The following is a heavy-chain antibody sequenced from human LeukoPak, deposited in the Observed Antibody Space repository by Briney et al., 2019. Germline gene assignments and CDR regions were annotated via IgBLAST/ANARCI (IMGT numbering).Heavy chain of an antibody. J-gene: IGHJ4*02. CDR1: GFTFSGYG. Sequence: SGGSLRLSCAASGFTFSGYGMHWVRQAPGKGLEWVAVIWYDGSNKYYADSVKGRFTISRDNSKNTLYLQMNSLRAEDTAVYYCAKDPPHSDRSIYSDNSWGQGTLVTVSS. D-gene: IGHD3-22*01. CDR2: IWYDGSNK. CDR3: AKDPPHSDRSIYSDNS. V-gene: IGHV3-33*06.